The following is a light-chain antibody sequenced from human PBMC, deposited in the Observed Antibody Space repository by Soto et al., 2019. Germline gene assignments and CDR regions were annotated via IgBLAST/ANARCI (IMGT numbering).Light chain of an antibody. CDR3: QQYNKWPPVK. CDR1: QSVSSN. J-gene: IGKJ1*01. Sequence: EIVMTQSPATLSVSPGERATLSCRASQSVSSNLAWYQQKPGQAPRLLIYGASTRATGIPARFSGSGSGTEFTLTISSLQSEDFAVYYCQQYNKWPPVKFGQGTKVDIX. CDR2: GAS. V-gene: IGKV3-15*01.